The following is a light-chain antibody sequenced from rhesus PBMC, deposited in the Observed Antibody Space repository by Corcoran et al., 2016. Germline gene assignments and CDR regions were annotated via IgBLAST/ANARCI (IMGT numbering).Light chain of an antibody. CDR1: QSISSW. Sequence: DIQMTQSPSSLSASVGDTATITCRASQSISSWLAWYQQQPGKAPQLLINKASTLQSGVPSRFSGSGSGTDFTITISSLQSEDFATDYCQQYSSSPWTFGQGTKVEIK. CDR2: KAS. J-gene: IGKJ1*01. V-gene: IGKV1-22*01. CDR3: QQYSSSPWT.